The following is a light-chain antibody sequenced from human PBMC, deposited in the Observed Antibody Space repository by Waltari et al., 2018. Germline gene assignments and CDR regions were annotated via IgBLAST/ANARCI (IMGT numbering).Light chain of an antibody. CDR2: WAS. CDR1: QSVLYSSNNKNY. J-gene: IGKJ5*01. V-gene: IGKV4-1*01. Sequence: DIVMTQSPDSLAVSLGERATINCKSSQSVLYSSNNKNYLAWYQQKPGQPPKLLIYWASNRESGVPDRFTGSGSGTDFTLTISSLQAEDVAVYYCQQYYSGPFTFGQGTRLEIK. CDR3: QQYYSGPFT.